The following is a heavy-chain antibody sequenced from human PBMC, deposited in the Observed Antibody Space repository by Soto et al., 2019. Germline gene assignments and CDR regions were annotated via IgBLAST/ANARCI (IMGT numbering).Heavy chain of an antibody. CDR3: AKDPRSLANYYYYGMDV. CDR1: GFTFSSYA. J-gene: IGHJ6*02. Sequence: GGSLRLSCAASGFTFSSYAMSWVRQAPGKGLEWVSAISGSGGSTYYADSVKGRFTISRDNSKNTLYLQMNSLRAEDTAVYYCAKDPRSLANYYYYGMDVWGQGTTVTVSS. CDR2: ISGSGGST. V-gene: IGHV3-23*01. D-gene: IGHD4-17*01.